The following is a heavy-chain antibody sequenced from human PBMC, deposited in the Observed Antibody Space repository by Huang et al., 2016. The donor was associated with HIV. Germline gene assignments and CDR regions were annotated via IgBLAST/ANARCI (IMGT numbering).Heavy chain of an antibody. CDR2: RSYDGSNK. J-gene: IGHJ6*03. Sequence: QVQLVESGGGVVQPGRSLSLSCAASSFTFMNYAMHWVRQAPGKGVEWVAVRSYDGSNKYYADSVKGRFTISRDKSKNTLYLQMNSLRAEDTAVYYCARDLWLRDLYYYYYMDVWGKGTTVTVSS. CDR1: SFTFMNYA. CDR3: ARDLWLRDLYYYYYMDV. V-gene: IGHV3-30-3*01. D-gene: IGHD5-12*01.